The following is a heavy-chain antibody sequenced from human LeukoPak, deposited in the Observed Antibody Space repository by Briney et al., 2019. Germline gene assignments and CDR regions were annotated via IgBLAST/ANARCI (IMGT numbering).Heavy chain of an antibody. Sequence: PGGSLRLSCAASGFTFSSYSMNWVRQAPGKRLEWISYIRSSSRTIYYADSVKGRFTISRDNAKNSLFLQMNSLRAEDTAVYYCARDGVGRVPEMNAPDYWGQGTLVTVSS. CDR2: IRSSSRTI. CDR3: ARDGVGRVPEMNAPDY. V-gene: IGHV3-48*01. D-gene: IGHD3-16*01. CDR1: GFTFSSYS. J-gene: IGHJ4*02.